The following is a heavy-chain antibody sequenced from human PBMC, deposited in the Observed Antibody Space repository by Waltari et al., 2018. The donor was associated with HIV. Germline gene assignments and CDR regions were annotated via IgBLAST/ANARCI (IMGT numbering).Heavy chain of an antibody. CDR2: QRPRGGSA. J-gene: IGHJ5*02. CDR3: VKERGTRHGYKYPCDR. Sequence: EVRLLESGGGLVPPGGSQRLSCTASGFTFTSFPLHWVRQSPVGGPQYVAAQRPRGGSADYTDSVVGRFTSSSNNPRHTVYLQMTSLAEGDSALYLCVKERGTRHGYKYPCDRWSPGTLVTVSS. V-gene: IGHV3-64D*08. D-gene: IGHD2-2*02. CDR1: GFTFTSFP.